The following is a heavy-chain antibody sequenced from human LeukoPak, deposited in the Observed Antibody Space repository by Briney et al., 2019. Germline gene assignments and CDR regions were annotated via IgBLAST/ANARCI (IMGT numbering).Heavy chain of an antibody. V-gene: IGHV4-61*02. D-gene: IGHD1-1*01. CDR1: GGSISSGSYY. CDR2: IYTSGST. Sequence: PSETLSLTCTVSGGSISSGSYYWSWIRQPAGKGLEWIGRIYTSGSTNYNPSLKSRVTISVDTSKNQFSLKLSSVTAADTAVYYCARGWRTTGTLTFDYWDQGTLVTVSS. J-gene: IGHJ4*02. CDR3: ARGWRTTGTLTFDY.